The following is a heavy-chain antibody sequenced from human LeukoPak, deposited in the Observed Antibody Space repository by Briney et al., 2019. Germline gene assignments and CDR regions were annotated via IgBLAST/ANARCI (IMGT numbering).Heavy chain of an antibody. Sequence: GGSLRLSCAASGFTFSSYAMSWVRQAPGKGLEWVSAISGSGGSTYYADSVKGRFTISRDNSKNTLYLQMNSLRAEDTAVYYCAKDRVCSGGSCEDYFDYWGQGTLVTVSS. CDR1: GFTFSSYA. CDR3: AKDRVCSGGSCEDYFDY. CDR2: ISGSGGST. D-gene: IGHD2-15*01. J-gene: IGHJ4*02. V-gene: IGHV3-23*01.